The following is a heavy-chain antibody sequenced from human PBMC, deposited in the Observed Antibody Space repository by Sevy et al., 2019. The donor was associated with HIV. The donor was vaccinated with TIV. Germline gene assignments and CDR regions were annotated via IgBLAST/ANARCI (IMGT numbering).Heavy chain of an antibody. Sequence: GGSLRLSCAVSGFTFTNAWMGWVRQAPGKGLEWVGRIRRNTDGGTTAYAGPLKGRVTISRGDSKNTLYLQMNILKHTDTAVDYCTTDREYGDYKGGFDYWGQGTLVTVSS. CDR2: IRRNTDGGTT. D-gene: IGHD4-17*01. J-gene: IGHJ4*02. CDR1: GFTFTNAW. V-gene: IGHV3-15*01. CDR3: TTDREYGDYKGGFDY.